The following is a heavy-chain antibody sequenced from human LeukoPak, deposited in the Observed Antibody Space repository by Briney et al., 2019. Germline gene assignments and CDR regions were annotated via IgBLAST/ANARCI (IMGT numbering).Heavy chain of an antibody. CDR1: GGTFSSNT. V-gene: IGHV1-69*01. CDR2: IIPIFGTA. D-gene: IGHD2-2*01. J-gene: IGHJ4*02. Sequence: SVKVSCKASGGTFSSNTISWERQAPGQGLECMGGIIPIFGTANYAQKFQGRVTITADESTSTAYMELSSLRSEDTAVYYCASGINARYCSSTSCRPPFDYWGQGTLVTVSS. CDR3: ASGINARYCSSTSCRPPFDY.